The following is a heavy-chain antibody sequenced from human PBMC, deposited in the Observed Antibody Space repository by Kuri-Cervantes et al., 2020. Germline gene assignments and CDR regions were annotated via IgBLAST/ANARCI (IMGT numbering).Heavy chain of an antibody. D-gene: IGHD5-12*01. CDR2: INHSGST. CDR1: GGSFSGYY. J-gene: IGHJ4*02. V-gene: IGHV4-34*01. Sequence: GSLRLSCAVYGGSFSGYYWSWIRQPPGKGLEWIGEINHSGSTNYNPSLKSRVTISVDTSKNQFSLKLSSVTAADTAVYYCARGWPQRPLDYWGQGTLVTVSS. CDR3: ARGWPQRPLDY.